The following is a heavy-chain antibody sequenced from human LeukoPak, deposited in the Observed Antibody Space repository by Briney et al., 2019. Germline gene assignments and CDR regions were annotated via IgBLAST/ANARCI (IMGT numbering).Heavy chain of an antibody. D-gene: IGHD4/OR15-4a*01. CDR2: ISISGDTT. CDR3: ANEEVPNDY. CDR1: GFHFSSHA. Sequence: GESLRLSCAVSGFHFSSHAMSWVRQAPGGGLEWVSSISISGDTTYYADSVQGRFIISRDNSKNTVYLQMYSLRVDDTAVYYCANEEVPNDYWGQGTLVTVSS. J-gene: IGHJ4*02. V-gene: IGHV3-23*01.